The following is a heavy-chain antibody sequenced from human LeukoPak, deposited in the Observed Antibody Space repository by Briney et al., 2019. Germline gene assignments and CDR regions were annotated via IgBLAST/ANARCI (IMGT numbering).Heavy chain of an antibody. D-gene: IGHD7-27*01. J-gene: IGHJ6*03. Sequence: SETLSLTCTVSGGSISRYFWSWIRQPAGKGLEWIGRIYATGSTTYNPSLKSRVMMSVDTSKNQVSLKLDSVTAADTAIYYCARVTWGTFYYMDVWGKGTTVTVSS. CDR2: IYATGST. CDR1: GGSISRYF. CDR3: ARVTWGTFYYMDV. V-gene: IGHV4-4*07.